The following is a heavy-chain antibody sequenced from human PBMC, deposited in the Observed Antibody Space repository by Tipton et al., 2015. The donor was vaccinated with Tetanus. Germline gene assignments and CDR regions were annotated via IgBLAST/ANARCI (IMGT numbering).Heavy chain of an antibody. CDR1: GFTFSSYA. CDR3: ARGPHRRATTDYYYGMDV. D-gene: IGHD1-26*01. CDR2: ISYDGSNK. J-gene: IGHJ6*02. Sequence: SLRLSCAASGFTFSSYAMHWVRQAPGKGLEWVAVISYDGSNKYYADSVKGRFTISRDNSKNTLYLQMNSLRAEDTAVYYCARGPHRRATTDYYYGMDVWGQGTTVTVSS. V-gene: IGHV3-30-3*01.